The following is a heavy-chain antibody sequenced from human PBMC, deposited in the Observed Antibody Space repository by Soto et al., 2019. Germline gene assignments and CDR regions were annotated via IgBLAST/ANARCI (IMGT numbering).Heavy chain of an antibody. CDR1: GYTFTSYD. CDR3: ARGGYCSSTSCYYWFDP. J-gene: IGHJ5*02. Sequence: ASVKVSFKASGYTFTSYDINWVRQATGQGLEWMGWMNPNSGNTGYAQKFQGRVTMTRNTSISTAYMELSSLRSEDTAVYYCARGGYCSSTSCYYWFDPWGQGTLVTVSS. D-gene: IGHD2-2*01. CDR2: MNPNSGNT. V-gene: IGHV1-8*01.